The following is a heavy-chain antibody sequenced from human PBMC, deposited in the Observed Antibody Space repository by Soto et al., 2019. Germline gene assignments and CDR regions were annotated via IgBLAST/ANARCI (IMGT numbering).Heavy chain of an antibody. CDR2: LDGAGGST. Sequence: LRLSCLATGFTFSDFAMTWVRHVPGRGLEWVASLDGAGGSTYYAESVRGRFSISRDNSQNTLFLQMKRLTVDDTAIYYCAAPRDEYGSGVSWFTYGMDIWGQGTTVTVSS. CDR3: AAPRDEYGSGVSWFTYGMDI. J-gene: IGHJ6*02. D-gene: IGHD3-10*01. CDR1: GFTFSDFA. V-gene: IGHV3-23*01.